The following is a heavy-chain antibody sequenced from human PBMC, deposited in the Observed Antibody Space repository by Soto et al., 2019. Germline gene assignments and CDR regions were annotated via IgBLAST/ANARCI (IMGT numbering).Heavy chain of an antibody. CDR2: FYDSETT. D-gene: IGHD4-17*01. Sequence: QVQLQESGPGLVKPSQTLSLTCTVSGASISSRTDYWTWVRQHPGEGLEWIGYFYDSETTHYNPSLRSRIPIPVDSSKNHSSLNTRSVTASYTAVYFCARSPQGFGDLKSWGPGTLVVVSS. V-gene: IGHV4-31*03. CDR1: GASISSRTDY. J-gene: IGHJ4*02. CDR3: ARSPQGFGDLKS.